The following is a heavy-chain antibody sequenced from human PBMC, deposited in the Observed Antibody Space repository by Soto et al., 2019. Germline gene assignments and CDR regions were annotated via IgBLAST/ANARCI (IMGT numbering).Heavy chain of an antibody. Sequence: SETLSLTCSASGGSITSSSHFWGWVRQPPGKGLEWIGTIYFTGNTYYTPSLKSRLTMSIDTSKNEFSLRLESVTAADTAVYYCAGQTFTIAAASYGRSNWFDPWGTGTLVTVSS. J-gene: IGHJ5*02. D-gene: IGHD6-25*01. CDR3: AGQTFTIAAASYGRSNWFDP. V-gene: IGHV4-39*01. CDR1: GGSITSSSHF. CDR2: IYFTGNT.